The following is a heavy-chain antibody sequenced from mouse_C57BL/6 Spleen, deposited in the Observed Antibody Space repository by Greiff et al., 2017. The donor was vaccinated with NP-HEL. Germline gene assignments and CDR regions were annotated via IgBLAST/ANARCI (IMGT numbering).Heavy chain of an antibody. CDR3: VRSSYDGYSYFDY. D-gene: IGHD2-3*01. CDR2: IRSKSNNYAT. V-gene: IGHV10-1*01. Sequence: DVMLVESGGGLVQPKGSLKLSCAASGFSFNTYAMNWVRQAPGKGLEWVARIRSKSNNYATYYADSVKDRFTISRDDSESMLYLQMNNLKTEDTAMYYCVRSSYDGYSYFDYWGQGTTLTVSS. J-gene: IGHJ2*01. CDR1: GFSFNTYA.